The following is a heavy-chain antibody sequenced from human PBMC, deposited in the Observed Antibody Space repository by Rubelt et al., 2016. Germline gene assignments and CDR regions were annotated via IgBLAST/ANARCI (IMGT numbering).Heavy chain of an antibody. D-gene: IGHD3-3*01. Sequence: GLEWIAFIFSTGAANYSPSLESRVTISVDTSKRQVSPKLNSVTAADTAVYYCARHRTSDGFYGVLDYWGQGTLVTDSS. V-gene: IGHV4-59*08. CDR2: IFSTGAA. J-gene: IGHJ4*02. CDR3: ARHRTSDGFYGVLDY.